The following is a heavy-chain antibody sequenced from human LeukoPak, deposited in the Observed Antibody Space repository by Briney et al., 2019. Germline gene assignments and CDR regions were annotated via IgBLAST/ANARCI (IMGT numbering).Heavy chain of an antibody. CDR2: IYYSGST. D-gene: IGHD3-3*01. J-gene: IGHJ3*01. V-gene: IGHV4-39*01. CDR3: ASQYYDFWSGYPL. CDR1: GGSISSSSYY. Sequence: PSETLSLTCTVSGGSISSSSYYWGWIRQPPGKGLEWIGSIYYSGSTYYNPSLKSRVTISVDTSKNQFSLKLSSVTAADTAVYYCASQYYDFWSGYPLWGQGTMVTVSS.